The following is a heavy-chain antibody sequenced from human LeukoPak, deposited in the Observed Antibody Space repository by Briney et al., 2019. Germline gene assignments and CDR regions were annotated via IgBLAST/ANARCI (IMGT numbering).Heavy chain of an antibody. CDR3: ARVTEFYGSGRRHNYYSYYMDV. V-gene: IGHV4-34*12. CDR1: GGSFSGYY. D-gene: IGHD3-10*01. Sequence: SETLSLTCAVYGGSFSGYYWSWIRQPPGKGLEWNGEIIHSGSTNYNPSLKSRVTISVDTSKNQFSLKLSSVTAADTAVYYCARVTEFYGSGRRHNYYSYYMDVWGKGTTVTISS. CDR2: IIHSGST. J-gene: IGHJ6*03.